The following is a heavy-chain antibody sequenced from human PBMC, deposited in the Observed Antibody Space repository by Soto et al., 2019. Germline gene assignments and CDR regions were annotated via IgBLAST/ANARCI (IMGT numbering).Heavy chain of an antibody. Sequence: QVQLVESGGGLVKPGGSLRLSCAASGFTFSDYYMSWIREAPGKGLEWVSYISSSSSYTNYADSVKGRFTISRHNAKNSLCLQMNSLRAEDTAVYYCARARWGVEAASPEYWGQGTLVTVAS. CDR2: ISSSSSYT. CDR1: GFTFSDYY. D-gene: IGHD3-16*01. J-gene: IGHJ4*02. V-gene: IGHV3-11*06. CDR3: ARARWGVEAASPEY.